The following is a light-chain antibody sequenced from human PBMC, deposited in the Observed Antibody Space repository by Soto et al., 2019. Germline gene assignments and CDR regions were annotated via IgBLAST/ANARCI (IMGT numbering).Light chain of an antibody. CDR3: MHSLQTPLT. J-gene: IGKJ3*01. CDR1: QSLLYSNGYNY. CDR2: FGS. Sequence: DIVMTQSPLSLPVTPGEPASISCRSSQSLLYSNGYNYLDWYLQKPGQSPQLLIYFGSNRASGVPDRFSGSESGTDFTLTISNVEAEDVGVYYCMHSLQTPLTFGPGTKVDVK. V-gene: IGKV2-28*01.